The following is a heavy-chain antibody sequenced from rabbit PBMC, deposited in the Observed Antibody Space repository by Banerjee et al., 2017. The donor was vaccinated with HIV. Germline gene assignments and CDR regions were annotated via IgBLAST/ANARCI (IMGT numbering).Heavy chain of an antibody. CDR2: IDLGDSDTT. J-gene: IGHJ4*01. Sequence: QSLEESGGDLVKPGTSLTLTCTASGFTLSSAWMCWVRQAPGKGLEWIGYIDLGDSDTTWYASWAKGRFTISKTSSTTVTLQMTSLTAADTATYFCARGGYAGYSGATDFNLWGQGTLVTVS. CDR1: GFTLSSAW. D-gene: IGHD7-1*01. CDR3: ARGGYAGYSGATDFNL. V-gene: IGHV1S40*01.